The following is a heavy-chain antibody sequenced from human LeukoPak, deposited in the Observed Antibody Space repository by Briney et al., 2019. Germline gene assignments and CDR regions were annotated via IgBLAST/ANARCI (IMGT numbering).Heavy chain of an antibody. J-gene: IGHJ4*02. V-gene: IGHV3-23*01. D-gene: IGHD6-19*01. CDR1: GFASSNYT. CDR3: AKDRNGWPTNFDS. CDR2: ITSSGGTT. Sequence: PGGSLRPSCAASGFASSNYTVSWGRQAPGGGLWWVLAITSSGGTTYYADSVKGRFSIYRDNSNNTLYLQMNSLRAEDTAVYYCAKDRNGWPTNFDSWGQGTLVTVSA.